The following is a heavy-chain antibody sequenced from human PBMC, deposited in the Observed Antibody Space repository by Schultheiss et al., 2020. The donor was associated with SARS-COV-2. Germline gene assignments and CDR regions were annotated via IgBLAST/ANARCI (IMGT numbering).Heavy chain of an antibody. CDR2: IKSKSDSETT. CDR3: ATEHRIDH. Sequence: GGSLRLSCAASGFIFSNAWMSWVRQAPGKGLEWVGRIKSKSDSETTDYAAPVKGRFTISRDDSKNTLYLQMNSLKTEDTAVYYCATEHRIDHWGQGTLVTVSS. CDR1: GFIFSNAW. V-gene: IGHV3-15*01. J-gene: IGHJ4*02.